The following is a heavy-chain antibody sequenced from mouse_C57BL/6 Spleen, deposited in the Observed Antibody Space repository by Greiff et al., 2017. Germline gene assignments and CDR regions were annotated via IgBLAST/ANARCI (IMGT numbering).Heavy chain of an antibody. CDR3: ARDYYGSRGFAY. Sequence: QVQLKQSGAELVRPGSSVKLSCKASGYTFTSYWMHWVKQRPIQGLEWIGNIDPSDSETHYNQKFKDKATLTVDKSSSTAYMQLSSLTSEDSAVYYCARDYYGSRGFAYWGQGTLVTVSA. J-gene: IGHJ3*01. CDR1: GYTFTSYW. D-gene: IGHD1-1*01. V-gene: IGHV1-52*01. CDR2: IDPSDSET.